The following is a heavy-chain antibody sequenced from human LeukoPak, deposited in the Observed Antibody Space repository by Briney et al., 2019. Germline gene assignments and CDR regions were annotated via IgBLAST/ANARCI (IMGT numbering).Heavy chain of an antibody. CDR1: GFTFSSYS. D-gene: IGHD3-16*02. Sequence: GSLRLSCAASGFTFSSYSMNWVRQAPGEGLEWVSYISSSSSTIYYADSVKGRFTISRDNAKNSLYLQMNSLRAEDTAVYYCARDDYVWGSYRPLAFDIWGQGTMVTVSS. CDR3: ARDDYVWGSYRPLAFDI. V-gene: IGHV3-48*04. J-gene: IGHJ3*02. CDR2: ISSSSSTI.